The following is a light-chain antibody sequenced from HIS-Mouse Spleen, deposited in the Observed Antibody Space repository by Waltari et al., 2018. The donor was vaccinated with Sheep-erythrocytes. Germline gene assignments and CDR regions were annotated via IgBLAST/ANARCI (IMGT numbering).Light chain of an antibody. CDR3: QAWDSSTAV. V-gene: IGLV3-1*01. CDR1: KLGDKY. Sequence: SYELTQPPSVSVSPGQTASITCSGDKLGDKYACWYQQKPGQSPVLVIYQDSKRTSGIPERFSGSNSGHTATLTISGTQAMDEADYYCQAWDSSTAVFGGGTKLTVL. J-gene: IGLJ2*01. CDR2: QDS.